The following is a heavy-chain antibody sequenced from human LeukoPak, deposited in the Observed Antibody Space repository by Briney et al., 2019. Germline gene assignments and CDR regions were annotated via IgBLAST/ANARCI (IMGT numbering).Heavy chain of an antibody. D-gene: IGHD3-3*01. J-gene: IGHJ4*02. V-gene: IGHV4-59*08. Sequence: SETLSLTCTVSGGSISSYYWTWIRQPPGKGLGWIGYVHYSGSTNYNPSLKSRVTISVDTSKNQFSLKVSSVTAADTAVYYCARQYDFWSGYFDYWGQGTLVTVSS. CDR2: VHYSGST. CDR3: ARQYDFWSGYFDY. CDR1: GGSISSYY.